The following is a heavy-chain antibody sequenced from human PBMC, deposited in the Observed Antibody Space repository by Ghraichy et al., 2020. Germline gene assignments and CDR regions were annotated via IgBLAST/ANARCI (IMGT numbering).Heavy chain of an antibody. CDR3: ARDRLGTYCGGDCYWDWFAP. CDR2: ISSSSSYI. V-gene: IGHV3-21*01. J-gene: IGHJ5*02. Sequence: GESLNISCAASGFTFSSYSMNWVRQAPGKGLEWVSSISSSSSYIYYADSVKGRFTISRDNAKNSLYLKMNSLRAEDTAVYYCARDRLGTYCGGDCYWDWFAPWGQGTLVTVSS. CDR1: GFTFSSYS. D-gene: IGHD2-21*02.